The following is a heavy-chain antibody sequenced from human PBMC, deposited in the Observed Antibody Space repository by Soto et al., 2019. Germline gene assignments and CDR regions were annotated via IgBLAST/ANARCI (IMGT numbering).Heavy chain of an antibody. CDR1: GFTFSSYA. CDR3: ARAEMATIYYFDY. D-gene: IGHD5-12*01. J-gene: IGHJ4*02. CDR2: ISYDGSNK. V-gene: IGHV3-30-3*01. Sequence: QVQLVESGGGVVQPGRSLRLSCAASGFTFSSYAMHWVRQAPGKGLEWVAVISYDGSNKYYADSVKGRFTISRDNSKNTLYRQMNSLRAEDTAVYYCARAEMATIYYFDYWGQGTMVTVSS.